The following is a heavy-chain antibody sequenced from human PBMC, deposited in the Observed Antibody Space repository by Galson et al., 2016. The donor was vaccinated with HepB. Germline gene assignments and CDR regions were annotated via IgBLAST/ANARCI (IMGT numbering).Heavy chain of an antibody. Sequence: SVKVSCKASGYTFSSYGITWVRQAPGQGLEWMGWKSSSKSYANYAQNFQGRVTIPPDTSTNTDYMELRSPRSDDTHVYYCAIDPYCETTNCHNSPNLYYFDSWGQGTLVTVSS. CDR3: AIDPYCETTNCHNSPNLYYFDS. V-gene: IGHV1-18*01. CDR1: GYTFSSYG. J-gene: IGHJ4*02. D-gene: IGHD2-2*02. CDR2: KSSSKSYA.